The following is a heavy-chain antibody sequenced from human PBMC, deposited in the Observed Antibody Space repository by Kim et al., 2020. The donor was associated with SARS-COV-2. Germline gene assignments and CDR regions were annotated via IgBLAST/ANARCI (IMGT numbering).Heavy chain of an antibody. V-gene: IGHV3-30*07. J-gene: IGHJ6*02. Sequence: DSVKGRFTIYRDNSKNTLYLQMNSLRAEDTAVYYCAREGGGPGYYYVMDVWGQGTTVTVSS. D-gene: IGHD2-15*01. CDR3: AREGGGPGYYYVMDV.